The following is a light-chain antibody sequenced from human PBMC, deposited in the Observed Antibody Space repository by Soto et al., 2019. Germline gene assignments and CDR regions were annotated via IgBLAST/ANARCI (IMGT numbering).Light chain of an antibody. CDR2: DAS. CDR1: QSISSW. Sequence: IQMTQSPSTVYESVGDRVTITFRASQSISSWLAWYQQKPGKAPKLLIYDASSLESGVPSRFSGSGSGTEFTLTISSLQPDDFATYYCQQYNSYWTFGQGTKVDI. CDR3: QQYNSYWT. J-gene: IGKJ1*01. V-gene: IGKV1-5*01.